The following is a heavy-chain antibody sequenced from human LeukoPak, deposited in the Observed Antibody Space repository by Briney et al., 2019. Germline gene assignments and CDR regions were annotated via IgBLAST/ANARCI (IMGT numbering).Heavy chain of an antibody. Sequence: PSETLSLTCTVSGGSISSSSYYWGWIRQPPGKGLEWIGSIYYSGSTYYNPSLKSRVTISVDTSKNQFSLKLSSVTAADTAVYYCARFEFGDRTGTTYWGQGTLVTVSS. CDR2: IYYSGST. CDR1: GGSISSSSYY. CDR3: ARFEFGDRTGTTY. J-gene: IGHJ4*02. D-gene: IGHD1-14*01. V-gene: IGHV4-39*07.